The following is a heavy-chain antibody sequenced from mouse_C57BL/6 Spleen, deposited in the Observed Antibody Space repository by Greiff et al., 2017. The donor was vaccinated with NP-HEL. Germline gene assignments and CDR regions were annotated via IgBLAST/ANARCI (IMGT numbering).Heavy chain of an antibody. V-gene: IGHV1-82*01. CDR1: GYAFSSSW. CDR3: ASLPYGHFDY. D-gene: IGHD1-1*01. CDR2: IYPGDGDT. J-gene: IGHJ2*01. Sequence: QVQLKQSGPELVKPGASVKISCKASGYAFSSSWMNWVKQRPGKGLEWIGRIYPGDGDTNYNGKFKGKATLTADKSSSTAYMQLSSLTSEDSAVYFCASLPYGHFDYWGQGTTLTVSS.